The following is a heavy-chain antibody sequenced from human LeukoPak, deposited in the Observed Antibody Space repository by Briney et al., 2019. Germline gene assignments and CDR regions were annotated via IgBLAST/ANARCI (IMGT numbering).Heavy chain of an antibody. V-gene: IGHV4-61*02. Sequence: PSETLSLTCTVSGGSISSGSYYWSWIRQPAGKGLEWIGRVYTSGSTNYNPSLKSRVTISVDTSKNQFSLKLSSVTAADTAVYYCARVAIEDYYDSSGCRVDIWGQGTMVTVSS. CDR3: ARVAIEDYYDSSGCRVDI. CDR1: GGSISSGSYY. J-gene: IGHJ3*02. D-gene: IGHD3-22*01. CDR2: VYTSGST.